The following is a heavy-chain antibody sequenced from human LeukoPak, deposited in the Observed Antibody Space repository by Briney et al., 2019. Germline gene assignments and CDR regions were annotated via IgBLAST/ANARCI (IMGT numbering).Heavy chain of an antibody. Sequence: SETLSLTCAVYGGSFSGYYWSWIRQPPGKGLEWIGEINHSGSTNYNPSLKSRVTISVDTSKNQFSLKLSSVTAADTAVYYCARRGRDGYNWDWGQGTLVTVSS. J-gene: IGHJ4*02. CDR2: INHSGST. CDR1: GGSFSGYY. V-gene: IGHV4-34*01. CDR3: ARRGRDGYNWD. D-gene: IGHD5-24*01.